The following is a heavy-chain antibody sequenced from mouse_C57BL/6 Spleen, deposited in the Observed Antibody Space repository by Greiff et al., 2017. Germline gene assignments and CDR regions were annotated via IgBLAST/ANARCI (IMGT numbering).Heavy chain of an antibody. CDR1: GYTFTDYY. CDR2: INPYNGGT. CDR3: ARGGDGYFGEYYFDY. J-gene: IGHJ2*01. V-gene: IGHV1-19*01. Sequence: EVKLQESGPVLVKPGASVKMSCKASGYTFTDYYMNWVKQSHGKSLEWIGVINPYNGGTSYNQKFKGKATLTVDKSSSTAYMELNSLTSEDSAVYYCARGGDGYFGEYYFDYWGQGTTLTVSS. D-gene: IGHD2-3*01.